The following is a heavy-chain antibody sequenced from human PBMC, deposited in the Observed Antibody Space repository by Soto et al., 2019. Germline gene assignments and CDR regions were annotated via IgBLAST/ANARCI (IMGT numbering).Heavy chain of an antibody. CDR3: STLSSCGSLSGQYSY. CDR2: FDPEDGET. V-gene: IGHV1-24*01. J-gene: IGHJ4*02. Sequence: ASVKVSCKVSGYTLTELSMHWVRQAPGKGLEWMGGFDPEDGETIYAQKFQGRVTMTEDTSTDTAYMELSSLRSEDTAVYYCSTLSSCGSLSGQYSYCGQGTLVTVSS. D-gene: IGHD2-15*01. CDR1: GYTLTELS.